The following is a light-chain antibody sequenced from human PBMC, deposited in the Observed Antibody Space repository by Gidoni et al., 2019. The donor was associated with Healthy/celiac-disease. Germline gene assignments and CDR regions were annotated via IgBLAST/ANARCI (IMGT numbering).Light chain of an antibody. J-gene: IGLJ2*01. V-gene: IGLV3-1*01. CDR1: KLGDKY. CDR2: QDS. CDR3: QAWDSSTQV. Sequence: SYELTQPPSVSVAPGQTASITCSGDKLGDKYACWYQQKPGQSPVLVLYQDSKRPSGIPERFSGSNSGNTATLTIIGTQAMDEADYYCQAWDSSTQVFGGGTTLTVL.